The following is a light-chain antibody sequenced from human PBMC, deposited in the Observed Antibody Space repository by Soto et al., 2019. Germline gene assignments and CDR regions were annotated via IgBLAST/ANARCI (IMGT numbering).Light chain of an antibody. CDR1: QNISTW. CDR2: HAS. CDR3: QQYNNWPPIT. Sequence: DIHMTQSPSTLSASVVGIGTITLRASQNISTWLAWFQQKPGKAPNLLIYHASNLQSGVPSRFSGSGSGTEFTLTISSLQSEDFAVYYCQQYNNWPPITFGQGTRLEI. V-gene: IGKV1-5*01. J-gene: IGKJ5*01.